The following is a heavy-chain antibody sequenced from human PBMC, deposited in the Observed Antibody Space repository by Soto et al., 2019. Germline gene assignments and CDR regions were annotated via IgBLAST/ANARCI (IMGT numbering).Heavy chain of an antibody. CDR2: INAGNGNT. CDR1: GYTFTSYA. J-gene: IGHJ6*02. Sequence: GSSVKVSCKASGYTFTSYAMHWVRQAPGQRLEWMGWINAGNGNTKYSQKFQGRVTITRDTSASTAYMELSSLRSEDTAVYYCALLINGTAPYYYYYGMDVWRQGTTVTVSS. CDR3: ALLINGTAPYYYYYGMDV. D-gene: IGHD1-7*01. V-gene: IGHV1-3*01.